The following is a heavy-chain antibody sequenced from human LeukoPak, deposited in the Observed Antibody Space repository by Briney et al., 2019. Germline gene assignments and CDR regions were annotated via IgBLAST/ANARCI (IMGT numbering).Heavy chain of an antibody. J-gene: IGHJ6*03. Sequence: GASVKVSCKASGYTFTGYYMHWVRQAPGQGLEWMGWINPNSGGTNYAQKFQGRVTMTRDTSISTAYMELSRLRSDDTAVHYCARGLQGSNYYYYYMDVWGKGTTVTVSS. CDR1: GYTFTGYY. CDR2: INPNSGGT. D-gene: IGHD3-10*01. V-gene: IGHV1-2*02. CDR3: ARGLQGSNYYYYYMDV.